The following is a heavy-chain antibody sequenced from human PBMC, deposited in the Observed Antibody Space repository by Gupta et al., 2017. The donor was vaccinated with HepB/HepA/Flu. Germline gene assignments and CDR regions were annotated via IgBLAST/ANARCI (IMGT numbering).Heavy chain of an antibody. V-gene: IGHV4-59*01. Sequence: QVQMQESGPGLVKPSETLSLTCSVSGDSIINSYWNWIRQPPGGGLEWIGYIYYTGSTSYNPSLKSRVTMAVDTYKNQFSLKLNSVTAADTAVYYCARDGNWNDGGVTFDYWGQGTLVTVSS. CDR1: GDSIINSY. CDR3: ARDGNWNDGGVTFDY. J-gene: IGHJ4*02. CDR2: IYYTGST. D-gene: IGHD1-1*01.